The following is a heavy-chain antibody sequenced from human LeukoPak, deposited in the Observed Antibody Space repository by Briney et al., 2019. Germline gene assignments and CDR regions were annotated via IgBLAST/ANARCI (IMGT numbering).Heavy chain of an antibody. J-gene: IGHJ4*02. D-gene: IGHD3-10*01. CDR3: VRVYYGSGTYYGIFDY. CDR2: ISHNGNT. V-gene: IGHV4-4*02. CDR1: GGSISSSNW. Sequence: PSGTLSLTCAVSGGSISSSNWWSWVRQPPGKGLEWIGEISHNGNTNYTPSLKSRVTISLDKSKNQFSLKLSPVTAADTAVYSCVRVYYGSGTYYGIFDYWGQGTLVTVSS.